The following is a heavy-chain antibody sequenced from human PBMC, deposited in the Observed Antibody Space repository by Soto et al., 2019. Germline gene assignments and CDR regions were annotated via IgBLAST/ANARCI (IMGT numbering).Heavy chain of an antibody. D-gene: IGHD4-17*01. V-gene: IGHV3-30*18. CDR2: ISYDGSHK. J-gene: IGHJ4*02. CDR3: ANPGGNDYGVIDY. Sequence: PGGSLRLSCAASGFSFNNYAMHWVRQAPGKGLEWVAAISYDGSHKYYVESVKGRFTISRDNSKNTLYLEMNSLRAEDTAVYYCANPGGNDYGVIDYWGQGTLVTVSS. CDR1: GFSFNNYA.